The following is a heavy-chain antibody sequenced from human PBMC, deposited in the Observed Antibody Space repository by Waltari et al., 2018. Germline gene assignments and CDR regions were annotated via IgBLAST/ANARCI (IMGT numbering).Heavy chain of an antibody. CDR2: IYSGGRT. Sequence: EVQLVESGGGLIQPGGSLRLSCAASGFTVSSNYMSWVRQAPGKGLDWVSVIYSGGRTYYADSGKCRFTISRDNSKNTLYLQMNSLRAEDTAVYYCARVRYAWNFDFWSGAYNWFDPWGQGTLVTVSS. D-gene: IGHD3-3*01. CDR1: GFTVSSNY. V-gene: IGHV3-53*01. J-gene: IGHJ5*02. CDR3: ARVRYAWNFDFWSGAYNWFDP.